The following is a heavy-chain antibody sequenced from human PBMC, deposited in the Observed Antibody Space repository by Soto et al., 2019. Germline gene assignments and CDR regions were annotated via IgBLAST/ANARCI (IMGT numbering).Heavy chain of an antibody. D-gene: IGHD2-8*01. CDR1: GYTFTSYG. Sequence: ASVKVSCKASGYTFTSYGISWVRQAPGQGLEWMGWISAYNGNTNYAQKLQGRVTMTTDTSTSTAYMELRSLRSDDTAVYYCAREGVGYCTNGVCCYYYGMDVWGQGTTVTVSS. J-gene: IGHJ6*02. V-gene: IGHV1-18*01. CDR2: ISAYNGNT. CDR3: AREGVGYCTNGVCCYYYGMDV.